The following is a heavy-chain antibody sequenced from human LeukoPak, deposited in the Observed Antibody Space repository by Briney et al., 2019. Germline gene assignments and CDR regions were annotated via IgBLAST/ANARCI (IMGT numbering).Heavy chain of an antibody. J-gene: IGHJ3*01. CDR2: ILSDGSKE. Sequence: GGSLRLSCAASGFTFSSYGMHWVRQAPGKGLEWVAVILSDGSKEFYTDSVKGRFTISRDNSKNTLYLQMNSLRAEDTAVYYCAKVGGSYWSLWGQGTMVTVSS. V-gene: IGHV3-30*02. D-gene: IGHD1-26*01. CDR3: AKVGGSYWSL. CDR1: GFTFSSYG.